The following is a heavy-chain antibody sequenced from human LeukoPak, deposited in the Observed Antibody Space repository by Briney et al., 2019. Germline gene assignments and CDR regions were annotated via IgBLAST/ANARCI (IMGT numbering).Heavy chain of an antibody. V-gene: IGHV3-23*01. CDR1: GFTFTSYA. D-gene: IGHD1-26*01. J-gene: IGHJ4*02. CDR3: AKAYGSGSYYVTPYYFDY. CDR2: ISGRGGST. Sequence: PGGSLRLSCAASGFTFTSYARSWVRQAPGKGLEWISAISGRGGSTYYADSVKGRFTISRDNSKNTLYLQMNSLRAEDTAVYYCAKAYGSGSYYVTPYYFDYWGQGTLVTVSS.